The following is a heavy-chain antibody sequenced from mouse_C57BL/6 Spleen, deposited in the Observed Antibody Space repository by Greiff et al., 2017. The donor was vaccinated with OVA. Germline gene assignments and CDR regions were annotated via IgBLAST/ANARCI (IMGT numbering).Heavy chain of an antibody. Sequence: VHVKQSGPELVKPGASVKISCKASGYSFTDYNMNWVKQSNGKSLEWIGVINPNYGTPSYNQKFKGKATLTVAQSSSTAYLQHNSLTSEDTAVYYCARKGRGDWGQGTTLTGSS. J-gene: IGHJ2*01. D-gene: IGHD3-3*01. CDR1: GYSFTDYN. CDR2: INPNYGTP. V-gene: IGHV1-39*01. CDR3: ARKGRGD.